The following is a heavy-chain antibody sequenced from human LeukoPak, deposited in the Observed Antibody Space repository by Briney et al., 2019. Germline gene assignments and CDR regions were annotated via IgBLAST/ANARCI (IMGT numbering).Heavy chain of an antibody. V-gene: IGHV3-23*01. J-gene: IGHJ4*02. CDR3: AKAGDSSSSPLFLD. CDR2: VSGSGDTT. CDR1: GFTFSSYA. Sequence: GGSLRLSCAASGFTFSSYAMSWVRQAPGKGLEWVSSVSGSGDTTYYAESVKGRSTISRDNSKNTLYLQMNSLRAEDTAVYYCAKAGDSSSSPLFLDWGQGTLVTVSS. D-gene: IGHD6-6*01.